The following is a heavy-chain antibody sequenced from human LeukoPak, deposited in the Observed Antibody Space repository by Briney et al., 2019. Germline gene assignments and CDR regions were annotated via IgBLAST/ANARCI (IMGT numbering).Heavy chain of an antibody. CDR3: ARDFSGGTVTTPIDY. Sequence: GGSLRLSCAASGFTFSSYAMSWVRQAPGKGLEWVSSISSSSSYIYYADSVKGRFTISRDNAKNSLYLQMNSLRAEDTAVYYCARDFSGGTVTTPIDYWGQGTLVTVSS. CDR2: ISSSSSYI. CDR1: GFTFSSYA. V-gene: IGHV3-21*01. D-gene: IGHD4-17*01. J-gene: IGHJ4*02.